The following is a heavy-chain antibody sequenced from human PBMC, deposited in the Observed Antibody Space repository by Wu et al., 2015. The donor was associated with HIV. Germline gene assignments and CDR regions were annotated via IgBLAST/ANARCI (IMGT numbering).Heavy chain of an antibody. J-gene: IGHJ5*01. Sequence: QVQLVQSGAEMKKPGSSVKVSCKAFGRTFSSYAINWVRQAPGQGLEWIGGIVPIFATPNYAQKFEGRVTITADEFTSTVYMELKRLSSDDTAVYYCARDRDVVPIVAATSWFDSWGRGTRSHRLL. CDR2: IVPIFATP. CDR3: ARDRDVVPIVAATSWFDS. D-gene: IGHD2-15*01. CDR1: GRTFSSYA. V-gene: IGHV1-69*12.